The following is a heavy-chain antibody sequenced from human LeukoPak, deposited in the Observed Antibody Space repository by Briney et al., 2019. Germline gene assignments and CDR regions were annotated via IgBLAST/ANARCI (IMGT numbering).Heavy chain of an antibody. V-gene: IGHV1-18*01. CDR3: ARRIVGATTNYYYGMDV. CDR1: GYTFTSYG. J-gene: IGHJ6*02. CDR2: ISAYNGNT. D-gene: IGHD1-26*01. Sequence: GASVKVSCKASGYTFTSYGISWVRQAPGQGLEWMGWISAYNGNTNYAQKLQGRVTMTTDTSTSTAYMELRSLRSDDTAVYYCARRIVGATTNYYYGMDVWGQGTTVTVSS.